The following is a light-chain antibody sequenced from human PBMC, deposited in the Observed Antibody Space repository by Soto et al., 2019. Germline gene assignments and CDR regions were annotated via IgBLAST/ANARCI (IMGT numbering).Light chain of an antibody. Sequence: ETVMTQSPATLSVSPGERATLSCRASQSVSSNLAWYQQKPGQAPRLLIYGASTRATGIPARFSGSGSGTEFTLNISSLQSEDFAVYYCQQYNNWPPHTFGQGTKLEIK. J-gene: IGKJ2*01. CDR3: QQYNNWPPHT. V-gene: IGKV3-15*01. CDR1: QSVSSN. CDR2: GAS.